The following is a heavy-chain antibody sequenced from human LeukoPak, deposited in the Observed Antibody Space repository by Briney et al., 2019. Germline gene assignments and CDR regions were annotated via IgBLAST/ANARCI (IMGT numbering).Heavy chain of an antibody. CDR1: GGSISSGSYY. J-gene: IGHJ5*02. CDR2: IYTSGST. CDR3: ARDQVVRGLRHTWFDP. V-gene: IGHV4-61*02. Sequence: PSETLSLTCTVSGGSISSGSYYWSWIRPPAGKGLEWIGRIYTSGSTNYNPPLKSRVTISVDTSKNQFSLKLSSVTAADTAVYYCARDQVVRGLRHTWFDPWGQGTLVTVTA. D-gene: IGHD3-10*01.